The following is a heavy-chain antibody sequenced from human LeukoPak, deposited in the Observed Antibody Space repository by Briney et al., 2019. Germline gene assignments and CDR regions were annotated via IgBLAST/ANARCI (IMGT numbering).Heavy chain of an antibody. D-gene: IGHD6-13*01. Sequence: SQTLSLTCTVSGGSISSGGYYWSWIRQHPGKGLEWIGYIYYSGSTYYNPSLKCRVTISVDTSKNQFSLKLSSVTAADTAVYYCARELGHFGRRKQQLPRGWFDPWGQGTLVTVSS. CDR3: ARELGHFGRRKQQLPRGWFDP. J-gene: IGHJ5*02. V-gene: IGHV4-31*03. CDR2: IYYSGST. CDR1: GGSISSGGYY.